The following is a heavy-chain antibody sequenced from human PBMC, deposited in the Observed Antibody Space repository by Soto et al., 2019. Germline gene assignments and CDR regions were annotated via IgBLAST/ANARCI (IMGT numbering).Heavy chain of an antibody. J-gene: IGHJ6*03. CDR3: ARHLLSYYYYYMDV. V-gene: IGHV4-59*08. Sequence: PSETLSLTCTVSGGSVSGYYWSWIRQPPGKGLEWIGYVYYGGSTNYNPSLKSRVSISVDTSKNQFSLKLNSVTAADTAVYYCARHLLSYYYYYMDVWGKGTAVTVSS. CDR2: VYYGGST. CDR1: GGSVSGYY.